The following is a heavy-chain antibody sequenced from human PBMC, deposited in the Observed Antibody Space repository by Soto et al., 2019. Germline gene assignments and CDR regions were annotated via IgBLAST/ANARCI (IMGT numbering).Heavy chain of an antibody. CDR2: ISYDGSNK. CDR3: AKDLGGKWLGIRETYYYYYGMDV. Sequence: QVQLVESGGGVVQPGRSLRLSCAASGFTFSSYGMHWVRQAPGKGLEWVAVISYDGSNKYYADSVKGRFTISRDNSKNTLYLQMNSRRAEDTAVYYCAKDLGGKWLGIRETYYYYYGMDVWGQGTTVTVSS. J-gene: IGHJ6*02. CDR1: GFTFSSYG. V-gene: IGHV3-30*18. D-gene: IGHD6-19*01.